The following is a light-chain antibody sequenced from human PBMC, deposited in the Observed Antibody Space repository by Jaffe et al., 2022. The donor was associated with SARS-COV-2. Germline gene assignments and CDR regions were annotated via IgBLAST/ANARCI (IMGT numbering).Light chain of an antibody. V-gene: IGKV2-30*01. Sequence: DVLMTQSPLSLSVTLGQPASISCMSSQSLVYNDGNTYLNWFHQRPGQSPRRLIYKVSNRDSGVPDRFSGSGSGTDFTLKISRVEAEDVGVYYCLQGTHWPRTFGQGTKLEIK. CDR3: LQGTHWPRT. J-gene: IGKJ2*02. CDR1: QSLVYNDGNTY. CDR2: KVS.